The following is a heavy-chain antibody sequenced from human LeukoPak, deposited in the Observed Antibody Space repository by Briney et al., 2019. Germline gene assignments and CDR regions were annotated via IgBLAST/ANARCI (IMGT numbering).Heavy chain of an antibody. CDR1: GGTFSSYA. Sequence: SVKVSCKASGGTFSSYAISWVRQAPGQGLEWMGGIIPIFGTANYAQKFQGRVTITADESTSTAYMELSSLRSEDTAVYYCATAWITMVRGVDDAFDIWGQGTMVTVSS. CDR3: ATAWITMVRGVDDAFDI. V-gene: IGHV1-69*01. J-gene: IGHJ3*02. D-gene: IGHD3-10*01. CDR2: IIPIFGTA.